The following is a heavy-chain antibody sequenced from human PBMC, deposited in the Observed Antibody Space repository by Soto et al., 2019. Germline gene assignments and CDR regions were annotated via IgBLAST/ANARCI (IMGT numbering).Heavy chain of an antibody. CDR2: IRSRANSYAT. J-gene: IGHJ5*02. D-gene: IGHD1-1*01. CDR3: TRHVGAGTLNCFDP. Sequence: EVQLVESGGGLVQPGGSLKLSCAASGFIFSGTAMHWVRQASGKGLEWVGRIRSRANSYATTYGASVKGRFTISRDDSQNTAYLQMNSLKIEDTAVYYCTRHVGAGTLNCFDPWGQGILVTVSS. CDR1: GFIFSGTA. V-gene: IGHV3-73*02.